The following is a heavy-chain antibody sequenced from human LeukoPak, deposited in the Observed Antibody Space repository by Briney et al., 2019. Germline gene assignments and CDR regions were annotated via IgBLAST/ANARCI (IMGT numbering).Heavy chain of an antibody. J-gene: IGHJ4*02. CDR1: GYTFTNYD. Sequence: SVKVSCKASGYTFTNYDFNWMRQAPGQGLEWMGGIIPIFGTANYAQKFQGRVTITADESTSTAYMELSSLRSEDTAVYYCARGGMGIGGYFDYWGQGTLVTVSS. D-gene: IGHD3-16*01. V-gene: IGHV1-69*13. CDR3: ARGGMGIGGYFDY. CDR2: IIPIFGTA.